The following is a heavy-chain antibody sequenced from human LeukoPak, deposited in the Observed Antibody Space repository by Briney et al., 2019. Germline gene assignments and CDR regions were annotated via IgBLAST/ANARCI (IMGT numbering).Heavy chain of an antibody. V-gene: IGHV1-8*01. D-gene: IGHD2-15*01. CDR1: GYTFTNYD. J-gene: IGHJ5*02. CDR2: MNPNSGYT. Sequence: ASVKVSCEASGYTFTNYDVNWVRQATGQGLEWMGWMNPNSGYTGHAQKFQGRVTMTRNTSISTAYMELSSLRSEDAAVYYCARGPAASHRNWFDPWGQGTLVTVSS. CDR3: ARGPAASHRNWFDP.